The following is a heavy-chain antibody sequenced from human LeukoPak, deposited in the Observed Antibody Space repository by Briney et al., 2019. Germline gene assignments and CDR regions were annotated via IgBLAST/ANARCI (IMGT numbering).Heavy chain of an antibody. V-gene: IGHV3-33*01. J-gene: IGHJ4*02. CDR3: ARGGYSGTYYFDY. CDR2: VWYDGTNI. CDR1: GFTFSTYG. Sequence: GRSLRLSCAASGFTFSTYGMHWVRQAPGKGLEGVAVVWYDGTNIHYVGAVKGRFTISRDNSKITLYLQMNSLTAEDTAVYYCARGGYSGTYYFDYWGQGTLVTVSS. D-gene: IGHD1-26*01.